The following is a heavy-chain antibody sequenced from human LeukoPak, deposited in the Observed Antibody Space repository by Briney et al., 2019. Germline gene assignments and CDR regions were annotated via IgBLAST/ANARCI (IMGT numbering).Heavy chain of an antibody. CDR3: ARVSDLTPYDFWSGYYMGDNWFDP. J-gene: IGHJ5*02. Sequence: GGSLRLSCAASGFTFSSYGMHWVRQAPGKGLEWVAVISYDGSNKYYADSVKGRFTISRDNSKNTLYLQMNSLRSEDTAVYYCARVSDLTPYDFWSGYYMGDNWFDPWGQGTLVTVSS. D-gene: IGHD3-3*01. CDR1: GFTFSSYG. V-gene: IGHV3-30*03. CDR2: ISYDGSNK.